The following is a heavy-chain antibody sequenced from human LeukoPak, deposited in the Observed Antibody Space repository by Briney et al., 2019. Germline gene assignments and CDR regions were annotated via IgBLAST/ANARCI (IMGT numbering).Heavy chain of an antibody. Sequence: PGGSLRLSCAASGFTFSSHGMHWVRQAPGKGLEWVAVISYDGSNKYYADSVKGRFTISRDNSKNTLYLQMNSLRAEDTAVYYCAKDKAVAGAFDYWGQGTLVTVSS. J-gene: IGHJ4*02. V-gene: IGHV3-30*18. D-gene: IGHD6-19*01. CDR3: AKDKAVAGAFDY. CDR1: GFTFSSHG. CDR2: ISYDGSNK.